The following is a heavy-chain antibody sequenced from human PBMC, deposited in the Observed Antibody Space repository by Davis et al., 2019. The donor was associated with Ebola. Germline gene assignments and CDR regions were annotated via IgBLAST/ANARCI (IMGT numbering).Heavy chain of an antibody. V-gene: IGHV3-7*01. D-gene: IGHD1-26*01. CDR1: GFTFSSYW. J-gene: IGHJ4*02. Sequence: GGSLRLSCAASGFTFSSYWMSWVRQAPGKGLEWVANIKQDGSEKYYVDSVKGRFTISRDNAKNSLYLQMNSLRAEDTAVYYCTVGGIGGMGDYWGQGTPVTVSS. CDR3: TVGGIGGMGDY. CDR2: IKQDGSEK.